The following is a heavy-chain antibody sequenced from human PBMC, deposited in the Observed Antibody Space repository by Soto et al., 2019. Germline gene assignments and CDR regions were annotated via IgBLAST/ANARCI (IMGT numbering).Heavy chain of an antibody. CDR2: ITASADTT. Sequence: GGSLRLSCAASAFTFRSYAMSWVRQAPGKGLEWVSAITASADTTYYADSVKGRFTISRDNSKNTLYLRMNSLRAEDTAVYYCAKDRWGSWPQNNWFDPWGQGTLVTVSS. V-gene: IGHV3-23*01. J-gene: IGHJ5*02. D-gene: IGHD6-13*01. CDR3: AKDRWGSWPQNNWFDP. CDR1: AFTFRSYA.